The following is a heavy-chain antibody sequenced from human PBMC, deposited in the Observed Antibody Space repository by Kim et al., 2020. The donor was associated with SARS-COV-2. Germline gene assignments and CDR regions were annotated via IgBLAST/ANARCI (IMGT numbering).Heavy chain of an antibody. J-gene: IGHJ5*02. D-gene: IGHD2-15*01. CDR1: GFTFSSYS. CDR3: ARGGSAYPSGWFDP. V-gene: IGHV3-21*01. Sequence: GGSLRLSCAASGFTFSSYSMNWVRQAPGKGLEWVSSISSSSSYIYYADSVKGRFTISRDNAKNSLYLQMNSLRAEDTAVYYCARGGSAYPSGWFDPWGQGTLVTVSS. CDR2: ISSSSSYI.